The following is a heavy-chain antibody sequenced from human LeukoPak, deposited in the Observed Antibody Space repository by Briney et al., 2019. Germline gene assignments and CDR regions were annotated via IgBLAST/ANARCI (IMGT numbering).Heavy chain of an antibody. CDR3: ARVKMVRGVMPLPYYMDV. V-gene: IGHV3-74*01. CDR1: GFTFSSYW. D-gene: IGHD3-10*01. J-gene: IGHJ6*03. CDR2: INSDGSST. Sequence: PGGSLRLSCAASGFTFSSYWMHWVRQAPGKGLVWVSRINSDGSSTSYANSVKGRFTISRDNAKNTLYLQMNSLRAEDTAVYYCARVKMVRGVMPLPYYMDVWGKGTTVTISS.